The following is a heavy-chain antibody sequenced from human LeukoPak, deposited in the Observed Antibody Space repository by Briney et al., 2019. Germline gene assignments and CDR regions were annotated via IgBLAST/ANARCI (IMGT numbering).Heavy chain of an antibody. Sequence: GGSLRLSCEASGFTLSSYSMNWVRQAPGKGLEWVALSSTTTSTLYYADSVKGRFTISRDNAKNSLYLQMISLRDEDTAVYYCARQIIHRGSDYWGQGALVTVSS. J-gene: IGHJ4*02. CDR1: GFTLSSYS. D-gene: IGHD3-10*01. V-gene: IGHV3-48*02. CDR2: SSTTTSTL. CDR3: ARQIIHRGSDY.